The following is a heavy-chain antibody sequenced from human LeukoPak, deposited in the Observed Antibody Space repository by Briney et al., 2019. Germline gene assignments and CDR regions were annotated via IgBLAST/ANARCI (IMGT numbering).Heavy chain of an antibody. V-gene: IGHV4-31*03. CDR3: ARTYSSSWYNWFDP. J-gene: IGHJ5*02. D-gene: IGHD6-13*01. CDR1: GGSISSGGYY. CDR2: IYYSGST. Sequence: SQTLSLTCTVSGGSISSGGYYWSWIRQHPGKGLEWIGYIYYSGSTYYNPSLKSRVTISVDTSKIQFSLKLSSVTAADTAVYYCARTYSSSWYNWFDPWGQGTLVTVSS.